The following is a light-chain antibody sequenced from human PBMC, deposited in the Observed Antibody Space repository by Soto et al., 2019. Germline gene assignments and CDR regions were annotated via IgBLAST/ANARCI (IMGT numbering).Light chain of an antibody. Sequence: SYELTQPPSVPVAPGQTATITCGGNTIGSKSVHWYQQKPGQAPVLVLYDDTDRPSGIPERISGSNSGNTATLTISRVEAGDEADYSCQVWDNSADHVVCGGGTQLTVL. CDR2: DDT. CDR1: TIGSKS. CDR3: QVWDNSADHVV. V-gene: IGLV3-21*02. J-gene: IGLJ2*01.